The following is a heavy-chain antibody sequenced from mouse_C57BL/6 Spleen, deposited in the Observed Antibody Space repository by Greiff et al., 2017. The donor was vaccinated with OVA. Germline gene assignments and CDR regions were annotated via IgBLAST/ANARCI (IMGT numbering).Heavy chain of an antibody. CDR2: ISNGGGST. Sequence: EVQLVESGGGLVQPGGSLKLSCAASGFTFSDYYMYWVRQTPEKRLEWVAYISNGGGSTYYPDTVKGRFTISRDNAKNTLYLQMSRLKSEDTAMYYCARPDGYYPSYWGQGTLVTVSA. D-gene: IGHD2-3*01. CDR3: ARPDGYYPSY. CDR1: GFTFSDYY. V-gene: IGHV5-12*01. J-gene: IGHJ3*01.